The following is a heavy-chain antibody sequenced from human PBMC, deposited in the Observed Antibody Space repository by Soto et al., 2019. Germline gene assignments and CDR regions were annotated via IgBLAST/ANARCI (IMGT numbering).Heavy chain of an antibody. CDR2: IYHSGST. CDR3: ARDHPYSGEYWFDP. J-gene: IGHJ5*02. D-gene: IGHD1-26*01. CDR1: GGSISSSNW. Sequence: PSETLSLTCAVSGGSISSSNWWSWVRQPPGKGLEWIGEIYHSGSTNYNPSLKSRVTISVDKSKNQFSLKLSSVTAADTAVYYCARDHPYSGEYWFDPWGQGTLVTVSS. V-gene: IGHV4-4*02.